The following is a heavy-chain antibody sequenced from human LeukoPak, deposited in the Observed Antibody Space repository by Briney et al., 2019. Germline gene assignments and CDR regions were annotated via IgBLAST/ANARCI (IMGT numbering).Heavy chain of an antibody. D-gene: IGHD3-22*01. Sequence: ASVKVSCKASGYTFTGYYMHWVRQAPGQGLEWMGWISAYNGNTNYAQKLQGRVTMTTDTSTSTAYMELRSLRSDDTAVYYCARDPEIYYDSSGYYRRGWFDPWGQGTLVTVSS. CDR3: ARDPEIYYDSSGYYRRGWFDP. CDR2: ISAYNGNT. CDR1: GYTFTGYY. V-gene: IGHV1-18*04. J-gene: IGHJ5*02.